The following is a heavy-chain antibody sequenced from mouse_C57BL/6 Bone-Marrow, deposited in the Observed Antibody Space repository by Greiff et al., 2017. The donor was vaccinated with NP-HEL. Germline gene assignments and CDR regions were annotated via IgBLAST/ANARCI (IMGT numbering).Heavy chain of an antibody. J-gene: IGHJ4*01. CDR3: ARLEIYYGTYYAMDY. D-gene: IGHD2-1*01. CDR2: INPNNGGT. Sequence: EVQLQQSGPELVKPGASVKISCKASGYTFTDYYMNWVKQSHGKSLEWIGDINPNNGGTSYNQKFKGKATLTVDKSSSTAYMELRSLTSEDSAVYYCARLEIYYGTYYAMDYWGQGTSVTVSS. V-gene: IGHV1-26*01. CDR1: GYTFTDYY.